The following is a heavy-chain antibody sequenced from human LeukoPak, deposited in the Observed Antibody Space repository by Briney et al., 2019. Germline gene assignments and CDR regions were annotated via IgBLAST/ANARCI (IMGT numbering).Heavy chain of an antibody. V-gene: IGHV4-30-4*01. D-gene: IGHD3-9*01. J-gene: IGHJ5*02. CDR3: ARGLGLRYFDWLPLSYNWFDP. Sequence: PSQTLSLTCTVSGGSISSGDYYWSWIRQPPGKGLEWVGYIYYSGGTYYNPSLKSRVTISVDTSKNQFSLKLSSVTAADAAVYYCARGLGLRYFDWLPLSYNWFDPWGQGTLVTVSS. CDR1: GGSISSGDYY. CDR2: IYYSGGT.